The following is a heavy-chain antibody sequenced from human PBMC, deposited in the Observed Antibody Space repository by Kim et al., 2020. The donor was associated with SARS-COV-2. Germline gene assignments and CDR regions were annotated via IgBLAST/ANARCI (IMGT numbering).Heavy chain of an antibody. CDR1: GFTFSAYG. CDR3: AKTRVNSGSEDLDY. Sequence: GGSLRLSCAASGFTFSAYGMSWVRQTQEKGLEWVSGISGSGAYTYYADSVRGRFTISKDISMHTLYLQMNSLRAEDTALYFCAKTRVNSGSEDLDYWGQG. V-gene: IGHV3-23*01. D-gene: IGHD3-10*01. CDR2: ISGSGAYT. J-gene: IGHJ4*02.